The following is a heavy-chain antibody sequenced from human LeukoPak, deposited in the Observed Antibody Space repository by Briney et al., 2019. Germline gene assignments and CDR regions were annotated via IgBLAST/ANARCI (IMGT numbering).Heavy chain of an antibody. CDR3: ARQRAPFRSSDFDY. V-gene: IGHV5-51*01. CDR2: IYPGDPAP. J-gene: IGHJ4*02. CDR1: GYCFTSYW. Sequence: GESLKISCKGSGYCFTSYWIGWVRQLPGKGLEWMGVIYPGDPAPRYTPSFQGQVTIPADKPISTADLHWSRRKPADTAMYYCARQRAPFRSSDFDYWGQGTLVTVSS. D-gene: IGHD6-6*01.